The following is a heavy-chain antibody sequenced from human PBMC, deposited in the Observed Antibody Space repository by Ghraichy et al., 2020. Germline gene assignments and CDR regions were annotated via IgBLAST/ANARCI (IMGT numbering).Heavy chain of an antibody. J-gene: IGHJ3*02. CDR1: GFTFDDYA. CDR3: AKRGDSSAIDI. CDR2: ISGDGGST. V-gene: IGHV3-43*02. D-gene: IGHD3-22*01. Sequence: GESLNISCAASGFTFDDYAMHWVRQAPGKGLEWVSLISGDGGSTYYADSVKGRFTISRDNSKNSLYLQMNSLRTEDTALYYCAKRGDSSAIDIWGQGTMVTVSS.